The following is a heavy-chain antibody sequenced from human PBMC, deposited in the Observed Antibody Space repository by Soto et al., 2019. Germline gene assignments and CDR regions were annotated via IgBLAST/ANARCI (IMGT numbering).Heavy chain of an antibody. Sequence: PSETLSLTCTVSVVSISSYYWTWIRQPAGKGLEWIGRIHTSGSTNYNPSLKSRVTMSVDTSKNQFSLKLTSVTAADTAVYYCAGAKDLSPYEGAQGTLVPVYS. CDR2: IHTSGST. V-gene: IGHV4-4*07. CDR3: AGAKDLSPYE. D-gene: IGHD3-3*01. CDR1: VVSISSYY. J-gene: IGHJ4*02.